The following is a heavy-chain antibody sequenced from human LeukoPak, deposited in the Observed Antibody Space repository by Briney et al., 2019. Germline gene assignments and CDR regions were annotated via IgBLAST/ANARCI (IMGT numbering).Heavy chain of an antibody. CDR2: IYYSGST. CDR1: GGSISSGDYY. D-gene: IGHD4-17*01. V-gene: IGHV4-30-4*01. CDR3: ARYDYGDYDFDY. J-gene: IGHJ4*02. Sequence: SQTLSLTCTVSGGSISSGDYYWSWIRQPPGKGLEWIGYIYYSGSTYYNPSLKGRVTISVDTSKNQFSLKLSSVTAADTAVYYCARYDYGDYDFDYWGQGTLVTVSS.